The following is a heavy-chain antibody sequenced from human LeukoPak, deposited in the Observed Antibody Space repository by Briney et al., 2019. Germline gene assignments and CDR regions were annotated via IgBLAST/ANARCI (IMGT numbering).Heavy chain of an antibody. D-gene: IGHD6-19*01. V-gene: IGHV1-18*01. J-gene: IGHJ5*02. CDR2: ISAYNGNT. CDR3: ARDPALGYTSGWYNWFDP. Sequence: ASVKVSCKASGYTFTSYGISRVRQAPGQGLEWMGWISAYNGNTNYAQKPQGRVTMTTDTSTSTAYMELRSLRSDDTAVYYCARDPALGYTSGWYNWFDPWGQGTLVTVSS. CDR1: GYTFTSYG.